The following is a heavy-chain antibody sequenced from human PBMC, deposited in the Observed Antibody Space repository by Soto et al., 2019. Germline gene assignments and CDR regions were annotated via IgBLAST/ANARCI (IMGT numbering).Heavy chain of an antibody. V-gene: IGHV1-18*01. D-gene: IGHD6-19*01. CDR1: GYTFTSYG. Sequence: ASVKVSCKASGYTFTSYGISWVRQAPGQGLEWMGWISAYNGNTNYAQKLQGRVTMTTDTSTSTAYMELRSLRSDDTAVYYCASGLKQWPSPLEEYYMDVWGKGTTVTVSS. J-gene: IGHJ6*03. CDR3: ASGLKQWPSPLEEYYMDV. CDR2: ISAYNGNT.